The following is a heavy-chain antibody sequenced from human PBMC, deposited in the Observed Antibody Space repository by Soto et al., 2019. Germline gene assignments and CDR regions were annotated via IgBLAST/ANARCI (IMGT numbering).Heavy chain of an antibody. V-gene: IGHV1-3*01. CDR3: ASFRYNGYYGMDV. D-gene: IGHD1-26*01. Sequence: GASVKVSCKASGYTFTSYAMHWVRQAPGQRLEWMGWINAGNGNTKYPQKFQGRVTITRDTSASTAYMELSSLRSEDTAVYYCASFRYNGYYGMDVWGQGTTVTVSS. J-gene: IGHJ6*02. CDR2: INAGNGNT. CDR1: GYTFTSYA.